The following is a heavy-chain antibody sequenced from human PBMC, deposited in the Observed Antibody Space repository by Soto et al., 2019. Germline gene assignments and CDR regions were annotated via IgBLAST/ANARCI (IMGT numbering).Heavy chain of an antibody. CDR1: GGSISSSSYY. J-gene: IGHJ6*03. CDR2: IYYSGST. Sequence: SETLSLTCTVSGGSISSSSYYWGWIRQPPGKGLEWIGSIYYSGSTYYNPSLKSRVTISVDTSKNQFSLKLSSVTAADTAVYDCARLLGIVAAGTRPYYYYYYMDVWGKGTTVTIS. V-gene: IGHV4-39*01. CDR3: ARLLGIVAAGTRPYYYYYYMDV. D-gene: IGHD6-13*01.